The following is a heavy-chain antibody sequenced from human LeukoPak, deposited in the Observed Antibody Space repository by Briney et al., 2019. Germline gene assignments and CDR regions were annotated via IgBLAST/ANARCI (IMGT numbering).Heavy chain of an antibody. Sequence: ASVKVSCKVSGYTLTELSMHWVRQAPGKGLEWMGGFDPEDGETIYAQKFQGRVTMTEDTSTDTAYMELSSPRSEDTAVYYCATESGRYSSGWYNYWGQGTLVTVSS. CDR2: FDPEDGET. CDR1: GYTLTELS. J-gene: IGHJ4*02. V-gene: IGHV1-24*01. CDR3: ATESGRYSSGWYNY. D-gene: IGHD6-19*01.